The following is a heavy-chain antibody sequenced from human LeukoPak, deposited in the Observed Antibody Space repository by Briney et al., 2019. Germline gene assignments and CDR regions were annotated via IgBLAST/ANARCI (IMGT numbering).Heavy chain of an antibody. D-gene: IGHD3-22*01. Sequence: GGSLRLSCAASGFTFSSYSMNWVRQAPGKGLEWVSSISSSSSYIYYADSVKGRFTISRDNAKNPLYLQMNSLRAEDTALYYCASSRYDSSGYYGIIGYWGQGTLVTVSS. CDR1: GFTFSSYS. V-gene: IGHV3-21*01. J-gene: IGHJ4*02. CDR3: ASSRYDSSGYYGIIGY. CDR2: ISSSSSYI.